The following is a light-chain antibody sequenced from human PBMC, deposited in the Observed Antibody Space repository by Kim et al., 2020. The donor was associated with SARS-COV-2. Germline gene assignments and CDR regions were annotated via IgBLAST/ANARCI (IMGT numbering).Light chain of an antibody. Sequence: GQRVTISCSGSSPNIGINIVNWYQHFPGTAPKVLIHSNDQRPSGVPDRFSGSKSGTSASLAISGLQSEDEADYYCAAWDDSLNGWVIGGGTKLTVL. CDR3: AAWDDSLNGWV. J-gene: IGLJ3*02. V-gene: IGLV1-44*01. CDR1: SPNIGINI. CDR2: SND.